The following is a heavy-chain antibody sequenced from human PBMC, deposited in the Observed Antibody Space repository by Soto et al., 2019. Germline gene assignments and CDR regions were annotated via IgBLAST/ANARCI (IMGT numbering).Heavy chain of an antibody. CDR3: ARESSSGWATGGLYDY. CDR2: IYYSGST. V-gene: IGHV4-59*01. D-gene: IGHD6-19*01. Sequence: SETLSLTCTVSGGSISSYYWSWIRQPPGKGLEWIGYIYYSGSTNYNPSLKSRVTISVDTSKNQFSLKLSSVTAADTAVYYCARESSSGWATGGLYDYWGQGTLVTVSS. J-gene: IGHJ4*02. CDR1: GGSISSYY.